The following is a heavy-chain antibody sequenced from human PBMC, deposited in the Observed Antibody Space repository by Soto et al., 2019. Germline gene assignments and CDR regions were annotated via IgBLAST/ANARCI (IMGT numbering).Heavy chain of an antibody. Sequence: QVQLVESGGGVVQPGRSLRLSCAASGFTFSSYGMHWVRQAPGKGREWVAVISYDGSNKYYADSVKGRFTISRDNSKNTLYLQMNSLRAEDTAVYYCAKDLVRAAAGTSFSDYWGQGTLVTVSS. V-gene: IGHV3-30*18. D-gene: IGHD6-13*01. CDR2: ISYDGSNK. CDR3: AKDLVRAAAGTSFSDY. J-gene: IGHJ4*02. CDR1: GFTFSSYG.